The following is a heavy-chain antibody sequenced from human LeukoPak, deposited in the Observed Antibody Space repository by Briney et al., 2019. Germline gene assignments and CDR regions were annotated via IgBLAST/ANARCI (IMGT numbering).Heavy chain of an antibody. CDR3: ARLFRYYDSSGLDAFDI. D-gene: IGHD3-22*01. CDR2: IYPGDSDT. CDR1: GYSFTSYW. Sequence: GESLKISCKGSGYSFTSYWIGWVRQMPGKGLEWMGIIYPGDSDTRYSPSFQGQVTISADKSISTAYLQWSSLEASDTAMYYCARLFRYYDSSGLDAFDIWGQGTMVTVSP. V-gene: IGHV5-51*01. J-gene: IGHJ3*02.